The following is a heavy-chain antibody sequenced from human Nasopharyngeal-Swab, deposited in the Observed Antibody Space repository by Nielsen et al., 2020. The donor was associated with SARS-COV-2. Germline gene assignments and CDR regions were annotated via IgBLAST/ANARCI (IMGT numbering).Heavy chain of an antibody. CDR2: IKSKTDGGTT. CDR3: TTDLGSSGFDY. V-gene: IGHV3-15*07. J-gene: IGHJ4*02. Sequence: WIRQPPGKGLEWFGRIKSKTDGGTTDYAAPVKGRFTISRDDSKNTLYLQMNSLKTEDTAVYYCTTDLGSSGFDYWGQGTLVTVSS. D-gene: IGHD7-27*01.